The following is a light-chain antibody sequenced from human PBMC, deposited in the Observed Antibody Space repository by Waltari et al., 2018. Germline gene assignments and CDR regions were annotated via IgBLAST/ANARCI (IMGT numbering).Light chain of an antibody. J-gene: IGKJ4*01. V-gene: IGKV3-20*01. Sequence: EIVLTQSPGTLSLSPGDGASLSCRASQNVHNNYLAWYQQRPGQAPRLLIYGASSRATGNPDRFSGSGSGTDFSLSISRLEPEDFAVYYCQQYGASTTFGGGTKVEMK. CDR2: GAS. CDR3: QQYGASTT. CDR1: QNVHNNY.